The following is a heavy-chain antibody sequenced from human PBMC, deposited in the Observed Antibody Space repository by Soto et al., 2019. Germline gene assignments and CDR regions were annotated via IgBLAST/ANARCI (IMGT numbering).Heavy chain of an antibody. V-gene: IGHV3-23*01. Sequence: EVQLSESGGGLVQPGGSLRLSCAASGCTLSSYAMSLVRQAPGRGLEWVSAISGSGGTTYYADSVKGRFTISRDNSKNTLFLQMNRLRAEDKAVYYCAKDNKPGFAPWGQGTLVTVSS. CDR3: AKDNKPGFAP. CDR2: ISGSGGTT. J-gene: IGHJ5*02. CDR1: GCTLSSYA.